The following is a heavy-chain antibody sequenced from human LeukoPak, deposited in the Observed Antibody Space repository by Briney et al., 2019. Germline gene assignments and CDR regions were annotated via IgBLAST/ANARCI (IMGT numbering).Heavy chain of an antibody. Sequence: GGSLRLSCAASGFTFSSYAMHWVRQAPGKGLEWVAVISYDGSNKYYADSVKGRFTISRDNSKNTLYLQMNSLRAEDTAVYYCARGTPSSSGWLYYGMDVWGQGTSVTVSS. CDR3: ARGTPSSSGWLYYGMDV. CDR2: ISYDGSNK. J-gene: IGHJ6*02. CDR1: GFTFSSYA. D-gene: IGHD6-19*01. V-gene: IGHV3-30-3*01.